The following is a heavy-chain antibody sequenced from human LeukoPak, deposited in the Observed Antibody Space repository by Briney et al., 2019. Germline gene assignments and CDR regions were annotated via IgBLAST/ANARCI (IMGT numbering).Heavy chain of an antibody. Sequence: ASVNVSCMPSGYTFTAYFMHWVRQAPGQGLEWVGWINSNGGGTSYAQKYQGRVTMTRDTSINTAYMELSSLKSDDTAVYYCAGGEYSYGASDYWGQGTLVTVSS. CDR1: GYTFTAYF. D-gene: IGHD5-18*01. CDR2: INSNGGGT. J-gene: IGHJ4*02. V-gene: IGHV1-2*02. CDR3: AGGEYSYGASDY.